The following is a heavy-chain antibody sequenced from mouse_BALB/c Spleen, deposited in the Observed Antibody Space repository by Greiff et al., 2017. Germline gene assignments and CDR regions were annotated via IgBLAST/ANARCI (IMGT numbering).Heavy chain of an antibody. CDR1: GFSLTGYG. CDR3: AREGDYYGSSPWFAY. J-gene: IGHJ3*01. V-gene: IGHV2-6-7*01. CDR2: IWGDGST. Sequence: VHLVESGPGLVAPSQSLSITCTVSGFSLTGYGVNWVRQPPGKGLEWLGMIWGDGSTDYNSALKSRLSISMDNSKSQVFLKMNSLQNDDTARYYCAREGDYYGSSPWFAYWGQGTLVTVSA. D-gene: IGHD1-1*01.